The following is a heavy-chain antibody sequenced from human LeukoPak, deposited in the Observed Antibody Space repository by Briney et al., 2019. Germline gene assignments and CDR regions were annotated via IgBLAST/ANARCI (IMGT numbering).Heavy chain of an antibody. D-gene: IGHD1-26*01. CDR1: GYSFTSYW. Sequence: GESLQISCKGSGYSFTSYWISWVRQMPGKGLEWMGRIDPSDSYTIYSPSFQGHVTISADKSISTAYLQWSSLKASDTAMYYCARHDCRLVGATPSFSSFDPWGQGTLVTVSS. J-gene: IGHJ5*02. CDR3: ARHDCRLVGATPSFSSFDP. CDR2: IDPSDSYT. V-gene: IGHV5-10-1*01.